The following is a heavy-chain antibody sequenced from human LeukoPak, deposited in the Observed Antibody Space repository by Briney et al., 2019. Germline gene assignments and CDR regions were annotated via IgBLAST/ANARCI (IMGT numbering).Heavy chain of an antibody. J-gene: IGHJ4*02. Sequence: PGGSLRLSCAASGFTFSSYAMSWVRHAPGKGLEWVSAISGSGGSTYYADSVKGRFTISRDNAKNTLYLQMNSLRAEDTAVYYCASGWSPNDSIDYWGQGTLVTVSS. CDR3: ASGWSPNDSIDY. CDR1: GFTFSSYA. CDR2: ISGSGGST. V-gene: IGHV3-23*01. D-gene: IGHD6-13*01.